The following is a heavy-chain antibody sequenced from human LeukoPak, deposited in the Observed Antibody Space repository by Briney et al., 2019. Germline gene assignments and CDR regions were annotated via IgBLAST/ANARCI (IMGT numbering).Heavy chain of an antibody. V-gene: IGHV3-49*04. J-gene: IGHJ5*02. Sequence: GGSLRLSCTASGFTFGDHGMSWVRQAPGKGLEWIGFIRTKAYGETTEHAASVKGRFTFSRDDSKSIPYLEMNSLKTEDTAVYYCTRVPILTGYVNYFDPWGQGTLVTVSS. CDR2: IRTKAYGETT. D-gene: IGHD3-9*01. CDR3: TRVPILTGYVNYFDP. CDR1: GFTFGDHG.